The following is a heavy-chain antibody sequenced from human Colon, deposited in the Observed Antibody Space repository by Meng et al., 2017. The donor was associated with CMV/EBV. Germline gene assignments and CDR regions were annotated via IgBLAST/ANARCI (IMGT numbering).Heavy chain of an antibody. Sequence: SETLSLTCSVSGGSISSSSHYWVWIRQPPGKGLEWIGSIYYSGNTFYNPSLESRVTMSVDTSTNQFSLKLTSVTAADTAVYYCARDGGLVVVPAAIGAYYYGMDVWGQGTTVTVSS. CDR1: GGSISSSSHY. J-gene: IGHJ6*02. D-gene: IGHD2-2*02. CDR2: IYYSGNT. CDR3: ARDGGLVVVPAAIGAYYYGMDV. V-gene: IGHV4-39*07.